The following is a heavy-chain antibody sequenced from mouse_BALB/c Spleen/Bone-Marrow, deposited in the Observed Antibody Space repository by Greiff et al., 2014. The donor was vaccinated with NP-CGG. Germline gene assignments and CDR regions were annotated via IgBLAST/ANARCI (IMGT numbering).Heavy chain of an antibody. CDR2: IWAGGST. J-gene: IGHJ4*01. D-gene: IGHD3-2*02. CDR3: ARVTSSAVGAMDY. Sequence: VKLMESGPCLVAPSQSLSITCTVSGFSLTNYGVHWVRQPPGKGLEWLGVIWAGGSTNYNSALMSRLSISKDNSKSQVFLKMISLQTDDTAMYYCARVTSSAVGAMDYWGQGTSVTVSS. CDR1: GFSLTNYG. V-gene: IGHV2-9*02.